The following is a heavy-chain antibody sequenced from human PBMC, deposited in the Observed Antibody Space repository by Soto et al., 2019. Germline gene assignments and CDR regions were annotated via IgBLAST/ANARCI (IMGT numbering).Heavy chain of an antibody. Sequence: LQESVPGLVKASETLSLSCSVSFGPMRGYYWIWIRQPPGKGLEWIANIFYNGCANYNPSLRSRVTISVDKSKNSFSLRLTSVTPADTAVYYCARDGDHDYFYGMDIWGQGTTVTVS. CDR2: IFYNGCA. D-gene: IGHD2-21*02. J-gene: IGHJ6*02. CDR3: ARDGDHDYFYGMDI. CDR1: FGPMRGYY. V-gene: IGHV4-59*01.